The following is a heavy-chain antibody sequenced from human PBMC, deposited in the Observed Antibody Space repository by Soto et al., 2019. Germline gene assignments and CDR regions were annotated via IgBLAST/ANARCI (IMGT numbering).Heavy chain of an antibody. Sequence: QVQLVQLGAKVKRPGPSVRVSAKPPRYFFPANFIPWVRQAPDQGLEWMGWINPNNGATHYGLSFQGRVTMTRDTSISTAYMELSSLRSDDTAVYYCASHDPGARFDPWGQGTLVIVSS. CDR3: ASHDPGARFDP. J-gene: IGHJ5*02. CDR2: INPNNGAT. V-gene: IGHV1-2*02. D-gene: IGHD1-1*01. CDR1: RYFFPANF.